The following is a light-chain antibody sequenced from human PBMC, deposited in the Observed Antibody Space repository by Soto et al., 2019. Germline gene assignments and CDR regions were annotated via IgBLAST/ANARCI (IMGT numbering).Light chain of an antibody. CDR1: QDISSY. J-gene: IGKJ4*01. CDR2: AAS. V-gene: IGKV1-9*01. CDR3: QQVNSYPLT. Sequence: DIQLTQSPSFLSASVGDRVTITCRASQDISSYLAWYQQKPGKAPKLLIYAASTLQSGVPSKFSGSGSGTEFTLTISSLQPEDSATYYCQQVNSYPLTFGGGTKVDIK.